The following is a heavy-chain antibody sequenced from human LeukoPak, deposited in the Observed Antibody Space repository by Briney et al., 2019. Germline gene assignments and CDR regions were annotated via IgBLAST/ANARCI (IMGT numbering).Heavy chain of an antibody. CDR1: GFTFSSYA. J-gene: IGHJ2*01. D-gene: IGHD2-21*01. CDR3: ARGHCGGSNCYWHFDL. CDR2: IIGSGHSM. V-gene: IGHV3-21*04. Sequence: GGSLRLSCAASGFTFSSYAMSWVRQAPGKGLEWLSYIIGSGHSMLYADSVKGRFAISRDNAKNSVYLHLESLRAEDTAVYYCARGHCGGSNCYWHFDLRGRGALVTVSS.